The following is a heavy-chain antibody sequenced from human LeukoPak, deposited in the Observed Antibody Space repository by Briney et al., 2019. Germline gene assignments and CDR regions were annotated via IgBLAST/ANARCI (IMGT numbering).Heavy chain of an antibody. V-gene: IGHV3-48*03. J-gene: IGHJ4*02. CDR2: ISSGAISM. D-gene: IGHD3-16*01. CDR3: ARERTGDLGEETVFGGAPFDY. Sequence: PGRSLRLSCVASGFTLSNYEMSWVRQAPGEGLEWLSGISSGAISMYYADSVKGRFTISRDDAKNSVFLQMSSLRADDTAVYYCARERTGDLGEETVFGGAPFDYWGQGTLVTVSS. CDR1: GFTLSNYE.